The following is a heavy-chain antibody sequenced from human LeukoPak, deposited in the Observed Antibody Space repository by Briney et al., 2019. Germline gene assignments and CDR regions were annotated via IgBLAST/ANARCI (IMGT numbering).Heavy chain of an antibody. CDR3: ARFTPQGYGWGGYNRFDP. D-gene: IGHD3-16*01. J-gene: IGHJ5*02. CDR2: INHSGST. CDR1: GSSFSGYY. Sequence: SETLSLTCAVYGSSFSGYYWSWLRQPPGKGLEWIGEINHSGSTNYNPSLKSRVTISVDTSKNQFSLNLTSVTAADTAVYYCARFTPQGYGWGGYNRFDPWGQGTPVTVSS. V-gene: IGHV4-34*01.